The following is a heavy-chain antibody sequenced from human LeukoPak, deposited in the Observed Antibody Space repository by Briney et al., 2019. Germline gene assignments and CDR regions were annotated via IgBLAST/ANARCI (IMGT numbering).Heavy chain of an antibody. Sequence: ASVKVSCKVSGYTFTDYYMHLVQQAPGKGLEWMGLVDPEDGETIYAEKFQGRVTITADTSTDTAYMELSSLRSEDTAVYYCAAAPDRAYMDVWGKGTTVTVSS. CDR2: VDPEDGET. CDR1: GYTFTDYY. V-gene: IGHV1-69-2*01. D-gene: IGHD6-25*01. J-gene: IGHJ6*03. CDR3: AAAPDRAYMDV.